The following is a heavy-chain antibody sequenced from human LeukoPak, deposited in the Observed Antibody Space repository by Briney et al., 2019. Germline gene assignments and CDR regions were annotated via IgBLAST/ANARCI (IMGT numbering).Heavy chain of an antibody. CDR3: ARVDADSVVRGVITWYSGHKPTGGFDY. Sequence: SETLSLTCTVSGGSISSSSYYWGWIRQPPGKGLEWIGSIYYSGSTYYNPSLKSRVTISVDTSKNQFSLKLSSVTAADTAVYYCARVDADSVVRGVITWYSGHKPTGGFDYWGQGTLVTVSS. CDR2: IYYSGST. D-gene: IGHD3-10*01. V-gene: IGHV4-39*07. CDR1: GGSISSSSYY. J-gene: IGHJ4*02.